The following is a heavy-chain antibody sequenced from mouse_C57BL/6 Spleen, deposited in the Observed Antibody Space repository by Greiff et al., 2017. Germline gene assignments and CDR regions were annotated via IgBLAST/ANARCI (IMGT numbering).Heavy chain of an antibody. Sequence: EVKLLESGPELVKPGASVKLSCKASGYSFTDYYMNWVKQSNGKSLEWIGVINPNYGTTRYNPKFKGKATLTADPSSSTAYMQLNSLTSEDSAVYTGAAHCGSSSGCWCFDDWGKGTTVTVSS. D-gene: IGHD1-1*01. CDR1: GYSFTDYY. CDR3: AAHCGSSSGCWCFDD. J-gene: IGHJ1*03. CDR2: INPNYGTT. V-gene: IGHV1-39*01.